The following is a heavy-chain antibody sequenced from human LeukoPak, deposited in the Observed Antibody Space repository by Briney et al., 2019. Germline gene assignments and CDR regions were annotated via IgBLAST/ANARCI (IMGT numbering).Heavy chain of an antibody. CDR2: IYYSGST. J-gene: IGHJ6*02. CDR3: ARVGGQNYYYYGMDV. CDR1: GGSISSYY. D-gene: IGHD3-10*01. V-gene: IGHV4-59*01. Sequence: SETLSLTCTVSGGSISSYYWSWIRQPPGKGLEWIGYIYYSGSTNYSPSLKSRVTISVDTSKNQFSLKLSSVTAADTAVYYCARVGGQNYYYYGMDVWGQGTTVTVSS.